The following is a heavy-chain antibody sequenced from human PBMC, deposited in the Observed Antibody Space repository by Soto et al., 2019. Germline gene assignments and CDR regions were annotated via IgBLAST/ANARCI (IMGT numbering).Heavy chain of an antibody. Sequence: GGSLRLSCAASGFTFSNAWMSWVRQAPGKGLEWVGRIKSKTDGGTTDYAAPVKGRFTISRDDSKNTLYLQMNSLKTEDTAVYYGTTDPKPAGYSSGWYLWGQGTLVTVSS. CDR3: TTDPKPAGYSSGWYL. V-gene: IGHV3-15*01. CDR1: GFTFSNAW. D-gene: IGHD6-19*01. CDR2: IKSKTDGGTT. J-gene: IGHJ5*02.